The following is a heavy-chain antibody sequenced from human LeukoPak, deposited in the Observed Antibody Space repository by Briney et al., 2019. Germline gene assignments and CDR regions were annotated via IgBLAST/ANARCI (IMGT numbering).Heavy chain of an antibody. J-gene: IGHJ4*02. CDR3: ARDLSSTANWELDF. Sequence: ASVKVSCKAPGYTFTDYFLHWVRQAPGQGPEWMGRVNCNSGVTMYAQNLQDRITMTTVTSISTAYMELNSLTSDDTAVYYCARDLSSTANWELDFWGRGTLVTVSS. CDR2: VNCNSGVT. D-gene: IGHD1-1*01. CDR1: GYTFTDYF. V-gene: IGHV1-2*06.